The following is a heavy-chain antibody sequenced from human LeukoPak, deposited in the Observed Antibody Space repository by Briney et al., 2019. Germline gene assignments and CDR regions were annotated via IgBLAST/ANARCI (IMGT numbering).Heavy chain of an antibody. CDR2: IRQDGSEK. D-gene: IGHD3-22*01. V-gene: IGHV3-7*01. J-gene: IGHJ4*02. CDR3: ARREGSYFDTSGYYYG. Sequence: GGSLRLSCAASGFTFSSYWMSWVRQAPGKGLEWVANIRQDGSEKYYVDSVKGRFTISRDNAKDSLYLQMNSLRAEDTAVYYCARREGSYFDTSGYYYGWGQGTLVTVSS. CDR1: GFTFSSYW.